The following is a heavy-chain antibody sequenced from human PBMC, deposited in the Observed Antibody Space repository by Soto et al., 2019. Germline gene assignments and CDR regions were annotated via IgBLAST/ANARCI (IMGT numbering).Heavy chain of an antibody. CDR2: TSAYNGNT. J-gene: IGHJ4*02. CDR3: ARDSSGRTNFDY. V-gene: IGHV1-18*01. D-gene: IGHD6-19*01. Sequence: QVQLVQSGGEVKKTGASVKVSCKASGYTFTSSGISWVRQAPGQGLEWMGWTSAYNGNTNYAQKLQGRVTMTTDTSTSTAYMELRSLRSDDTAVYYCARDSSGRTNFDYWGQGTLVTVSS. CDR1: GYTFTSSG.